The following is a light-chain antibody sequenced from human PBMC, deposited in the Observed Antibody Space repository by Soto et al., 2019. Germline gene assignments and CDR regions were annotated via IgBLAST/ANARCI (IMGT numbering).Light chain of an antibody. CDR3: QQYYSYPPT. CDR2: AAS. V-gene: IGKV1-8*01. CDR1: QGISSY. J-gene: IGKJ1*01. Sequence: ALRMTQSPSSFSASTGDRVTITCRASQGISSYLAWYQQKPGKAPKLLIYAASTLQSGVPSRFSGSGSGTAFTLTISCLQSEDFATYYCQQYYSYPPTFGQGTKVEIK.